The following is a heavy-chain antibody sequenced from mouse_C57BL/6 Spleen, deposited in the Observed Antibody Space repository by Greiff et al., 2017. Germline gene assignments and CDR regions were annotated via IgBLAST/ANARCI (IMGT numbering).Heavy chain of an antibody. J-gene: IGHJ1*03. CDR3: ARSGNYGCFDV. V-gene: IGHV5-17*01. CDR2: ISSGSSTI. CDR1: GFTFSDYG. D-gene: IGHD1-3*01. Sequence: DVMLVESGGGLVKPGGSLKLSCAASGFTFSDYGMHWVRQAPEKGLEWVAYISSGSSTIYYADTVKGRFTISRDNAKNTLFLQMTSLRSEDTAMYYCARSGNYGCFDVWGTGTTVTVSS.